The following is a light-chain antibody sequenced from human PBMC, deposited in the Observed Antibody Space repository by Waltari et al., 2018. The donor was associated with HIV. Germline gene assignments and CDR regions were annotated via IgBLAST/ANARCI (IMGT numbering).Light chain of an antibody. CDR2: DAS. Sequence: EIVLSQSPGTLSLPPGERATLSCRASQSVSISYLAWYEQKPGQAPRLLIYDASNRATGIPDRFSDSGSGTDFTLTISRLEPEDFAVYYCQHYGSSQITFGQGTRLEIK. J-gene: IGKJ5*01. CDR1: QSVSISY. CDR3: QHYGSSQIT. V-gene: IGKV3-20*01.